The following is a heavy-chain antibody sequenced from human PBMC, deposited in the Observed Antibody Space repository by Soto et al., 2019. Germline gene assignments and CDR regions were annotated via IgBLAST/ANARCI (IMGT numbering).Heavy chain of an antibody. D-gene: IGHD1-26*01. CDR3: ARDLVRGSYSYYYYGMDV. V-gene: IGHV4-61*01. CDR2: IYYSGST. Sequence: SETLSLTCTVSGGSVSSGSYYWSWIRQPPGKGLEWIGYIYYSGSTNCNPSLKSRVTISVDTSKNQFSLKLSSVTAADTAVYYCARDLVRGSYSYYYYGMDVWGQGTTVTVSS. J-gene: IGHJ6*02. CDR1: GGSVSSGSYY.